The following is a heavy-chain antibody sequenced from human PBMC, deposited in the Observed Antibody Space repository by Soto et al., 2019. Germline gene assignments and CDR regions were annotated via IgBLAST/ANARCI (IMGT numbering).Heavy chain of an antibody. CDR3: ARLRIVVVTAIQGWFDP. D-gene: IGHD2-21*02. CDR1: GGSISSGDYY. CDR2: IYYSGST. Sequence: SETLSLTCTVSGGSISSGDYYWSWIRQPPGKGLEWIGYIYYSGSTYYNPSLKSRVTISVDTSKNQFSLKLSSVTAADTAVYYCARLRIVVVTAIQGWFDPWGQGTLVTVS. V-gene: IGHV4-30-4*01. J-gene: IGHJ5*02.